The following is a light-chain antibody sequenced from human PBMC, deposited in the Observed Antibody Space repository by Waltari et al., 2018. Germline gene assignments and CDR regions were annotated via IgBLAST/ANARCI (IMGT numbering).Light chain of an antibody. Sequence: DIQMTQSPSSLSPSVGDRVIITCRASQAINTFLAWFQQKPGKAPRSLIYAASTLQSGVSSNFSGRRSGTNFTLTISSQQPEDCATYDCQQYNSFPPTFGGGTRVEI. CDR3: QQYNSFPPT. CDR1: QAINTF. V-gene: IGKV1-16*02. CDR2: AAS. J-gene: IGKJ4*01.